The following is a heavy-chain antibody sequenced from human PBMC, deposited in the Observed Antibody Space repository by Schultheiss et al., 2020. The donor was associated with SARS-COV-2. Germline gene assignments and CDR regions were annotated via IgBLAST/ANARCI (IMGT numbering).Heavy chain of an antibody. CDR2: IGTAGDT. J-gene: IGHJ4*02. CDR3: ARDLRFSVGAGFDY. V-gene: IGHV3-13*01. CDR1: GFTVSSNY. Sequence: GGSLRLSCAASGFTVSSNYMSWVRQAPGKGLEWVSAIGTAGDTYYPGSVKGRFTISRENAKNSLYLQMNSLRAEDTAVYYCARDLRFSVGAGFDYWGQRTLVTVSS. D-gene: IGHD1-26*01.